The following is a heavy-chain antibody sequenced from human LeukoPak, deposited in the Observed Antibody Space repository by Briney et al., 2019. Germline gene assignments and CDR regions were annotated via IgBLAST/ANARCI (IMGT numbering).Heavy chain of an antibody. CDR2: IYYSGST. D-gene: IGHD3-22*01. CDR3: ARDGYYYDSSGYYYAY. J-gene: IGHJ4*02. CDR1: GGSISSSSYY. Sequence: SETLSLTCTVSGGSISSSSYYWGWIRQPPGKGLEWIGSIYYSGSTYYNPSLKSRVTISVDTSKNQFSLKLSSVTAADTAVYYCARDGYYYDSSGYYYAYWGQGTLATVSS. V-gene: IGHV4-39*07.